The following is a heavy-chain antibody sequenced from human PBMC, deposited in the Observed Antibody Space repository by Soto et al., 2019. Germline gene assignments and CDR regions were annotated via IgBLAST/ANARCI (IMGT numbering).Heavy chain of an antibody. CDR3: ARGVDTAMVTSWYFDL. J-gene: IGHJ2*01. D-gene: IGHD5-18*01. Sequence: QVQLVESGGGVVQPGRSLRLSCAASGFTFSSYGMHWVRQAPGKGLEWVAVIWYDGSNKYYADSVKGRFTISRDNSKNTLYLQMNSLRAEDTAVYYCARGVDTAMVTSWYFDLWGRGTLFTVSS. V-gene: IGHV3-33*01. CDR2: IWYDGSNK. CDR1: GFTFSSYG.